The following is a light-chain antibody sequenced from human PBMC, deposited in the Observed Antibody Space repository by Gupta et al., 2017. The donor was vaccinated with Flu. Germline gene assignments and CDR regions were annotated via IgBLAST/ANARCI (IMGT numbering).Light chain of an antibody. CDR2: EKS. J-gene: IGKJ1*01. Sequence: PSTLSAAIGDRVTITCRASQSINNWLAWYQQKPGEAPKLLIYEKSTLESGVPSRFSGSGSGTEFTLAISSLQADDSATYYCQQYNAYPRTFGQGTKVEI. CDR1: QSINNW. V-gene: IGKV1-5*03. CDR3: QQYNAYPRT.